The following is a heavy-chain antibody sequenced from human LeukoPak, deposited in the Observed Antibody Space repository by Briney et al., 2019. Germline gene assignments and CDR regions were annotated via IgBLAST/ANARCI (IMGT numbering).Heavy chain of an antibody. CDR1: GGTFSSYA. CDR2: IIPIFGTA. CDR3: ARAGATYYYDSSGYYLIDY. V-gene: IGHV1-69*13. Sequence: ASVKVSCKASGGTFSSYAISWVRQAPGQGLEWMGGIIPIFGTANYAQKFQGRVTITADESTSTAYMELSSLRSEDPAVYYCARAGATYYYDSSGYYLIDYWGQGTLVTVSS. D-gene: IGHD3-22*01. J-gene: IGHJ4*02.